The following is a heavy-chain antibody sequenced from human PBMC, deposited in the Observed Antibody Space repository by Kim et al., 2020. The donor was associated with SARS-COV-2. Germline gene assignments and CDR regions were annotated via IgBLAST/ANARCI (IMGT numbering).Heavy chain of an antibody. D-gene: IGHD1-26*01. CDR2: IYYSGST. CDR1: GVSISSYY. CDR3: ARLSGSYYGDYFYY. V-gene: IGHV4-59*08. J-gene: IGHJ4*02. Sequence: SETLSLTCTVSGVSISSYYWSWIRQPPGKGLEWIGYIYYSGSTNYNPSPKSRVTISVDTSKNQFTLKLSSVTAADTAVYYCARLSGSYYGDYFYYWGQG.